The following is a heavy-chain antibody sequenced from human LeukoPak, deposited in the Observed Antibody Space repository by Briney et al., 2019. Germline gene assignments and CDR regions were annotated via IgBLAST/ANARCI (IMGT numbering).Heavy chain of an antibody. Sequence: KYSQTLSLTCAISGDSVSSNSAAWNWIRQSPSRGLEWLGRTYYRSMLYTDYALSVKSRISINPDTSKNQFSLQLNSVTPEDTAVYYCTKNWGRFERFDYWGQGTLVTVSS. D-gene: IGHD7-27*01. CDR2: TYYRSMLYT. CDR1: GDSVSSNSAA. V-gene: IGHV6-1*01. CDR3: TKNWGRFERFDY. J-gene: IGHJ4*02.